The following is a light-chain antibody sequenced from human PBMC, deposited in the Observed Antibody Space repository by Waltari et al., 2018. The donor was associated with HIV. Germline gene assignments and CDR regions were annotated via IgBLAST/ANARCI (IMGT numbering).Light chain of an antibody. CDR2: EVS. CDR1: SSDFGFDNY. CDR3: TSYTTSDTLR. J-gene: IGLJ3*02. V-gene: IGLV2-14*03. Sequence: QSVLTQPASVSGSPGQSVTISCPGTSSDFGFDNYVSWYQQYPGKAPTLIIYEVSRRPSGVSDRFSGSKSGNTASLTISGLQNEDEADYFCTSYTTSDTLRFGGGTKVTVL.